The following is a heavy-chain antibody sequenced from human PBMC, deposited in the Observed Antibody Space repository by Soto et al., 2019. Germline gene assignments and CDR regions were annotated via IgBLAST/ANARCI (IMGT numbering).Heavy chain of an antibody. CDR1: GFTVSSNY. CDR2: IYSGGST. CDR3: ARENYYYGMDV. Sequence: EVQLVETGGGLIQPGGSLRLSCAASGFTVSSNYMSWVRQAPGKGLEWVSVIYSGGSTYYADSVKGRFTISRDNSKNTMYLQMNSLRAEDTAVYYCARENYYYGMDVWGQGTTVTVSS. V-gene: IGHV3-53*02. J-gene: IGHJ6*02.